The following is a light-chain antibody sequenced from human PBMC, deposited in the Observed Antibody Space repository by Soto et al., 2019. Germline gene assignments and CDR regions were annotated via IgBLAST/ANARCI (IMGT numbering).Light chain of an antibody. Sequence: DIVMTQSPLSLPVIPGEPASISCWSSQSLLDSNGNNHLNWYLQKPGQSPQVLIYLGSNRASGVPDRFSGSGSGTDFTLKISRVDAEDVGVYYCMQALQTPLTFGQRTRLEIK. CDR1: QSLLDSNGNNH. J-gene: IGKJ5*01. V-gene: IGKV2-28*01. CDR3: MQALQTPLT. CDR2: LGS.